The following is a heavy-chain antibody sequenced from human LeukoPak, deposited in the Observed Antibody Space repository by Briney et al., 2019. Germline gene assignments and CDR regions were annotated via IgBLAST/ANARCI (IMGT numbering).Heavy chain of an antibody. Sequence: GGSLRLSCAASGFTVSSSYMSWVRQAPGKGLEWVSVIYSGGSTYYADSVKGRFTISRDNSKNTLYLQMNSLRAEDTAVYCCARVFMASFDYWGQGTLVTVSS. CDR1: GFTVSSSY. J-gene: IGHJ4*02. CDR2: IYSGGST. CDR3: ARVFMASFDY. V-gene: IGHV3-66*01. D-gene: IGHD3-10*01.